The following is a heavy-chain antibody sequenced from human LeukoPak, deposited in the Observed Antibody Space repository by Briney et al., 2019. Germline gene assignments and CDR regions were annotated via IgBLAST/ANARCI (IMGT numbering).Heavy chain of an antibody. D-gene: IGHD4-17*01. J-gene: IGHJ6*02. CDR1: GGSISSGSYY. V-gene: IGHV4-61*02. CDR3: AREGPLYGLNYYGMDV. Sequence: PSQTLSLTCTVSGGSISSGSYYWSWIRQPAGKGLEWIGRIYTSGSTNYNPSLKSRVTISVDTSKNQFSLKLSSVTAADPAVYYCAREGPLYGLNYYGMDVWGQGTTVTVSS. CDR2: IYTSGST.